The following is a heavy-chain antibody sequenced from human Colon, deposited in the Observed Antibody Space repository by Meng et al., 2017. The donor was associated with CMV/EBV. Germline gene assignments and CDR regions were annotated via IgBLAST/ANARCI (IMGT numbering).Heavy chain of an antibody. J-gene: IGHJ4*02. D-gene: IGHD2-21*01. CDR3: ATCGGDCYRYFDY. CDR1: GFTFSSYG. V-gene: IGHV3-33*01. Sequence: GESLKISCAASGFTFSSYGMHWVRQALGKGLEWVAVIWYDGSNKYYADSVKGRFTISRDNSKNTLYLQMNSLRAEDTAVYYCATCGGDCYRYFDYWGQGTLVTVSS. CDR2: IWYDGSNK.